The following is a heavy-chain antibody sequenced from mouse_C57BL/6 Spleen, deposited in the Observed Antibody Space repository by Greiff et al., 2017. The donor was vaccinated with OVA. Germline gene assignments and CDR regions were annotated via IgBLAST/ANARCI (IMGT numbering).Heavy chain of an antibody. Sequence: VQLQESGPELVKPGASVKISCKASGYAFSSSWMNWVKQRPGKGLEWIGRIYPGDGDTNYNGKFKGKATLTADKSASTAYMQLSSLTSEDSAVYFCARKVTGTGYFDYWGQGTTLTVSS. V-gene: IGHV1-82*01. D-gene: IGHD4-1*01. J-gene: IGHJ2*01. CDR1: GYAFSSSW. CDR3: ARKVTGTGYFDY. CDR2: IYPGDGDT.